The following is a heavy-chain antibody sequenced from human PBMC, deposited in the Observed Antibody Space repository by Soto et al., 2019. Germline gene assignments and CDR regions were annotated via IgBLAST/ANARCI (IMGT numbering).Heavy chain of an antibody. J-gene: IGHJ3*02. CDR2: ISGSGGTT. V-gene: IGHV3-23*01. D-gene: IGHD1-26*01. CDR3: VRRITRPRRTTDI. Sequence: EVQMLESGGGLVQPGGSLTLSCPVSGFTFKNYAMSWVRQAPGKGLEWVSGISGSGGTTYYADSLEGRFTISSDNSKNPLERQRNRLRAEETVLYYCVRRITRPRRTTDIWGQGTMVTVSS. CDR1: GFTFKNYA.